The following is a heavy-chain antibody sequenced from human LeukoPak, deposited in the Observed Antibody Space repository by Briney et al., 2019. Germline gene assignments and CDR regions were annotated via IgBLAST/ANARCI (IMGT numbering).Heavy chain of an antibody. Sequence: GGSLRLSCAASGFTFSSYSMTWVRQAPGKGLEWVSSISSSSSYIYYADSVKGRFTISRDNAKNSLYLQMNSLRAEDTAVYYCARDRRRYDAFDIWGQGTMVTVSS. CDR3: ARDRRRYDAFDI. CDR2: ISSSSSYI. V-gene: IGHV3-21*01. D-gene: IGHD3-9*01. J-gene: IGHJ3*02. CDR1: GFTFSSYS.